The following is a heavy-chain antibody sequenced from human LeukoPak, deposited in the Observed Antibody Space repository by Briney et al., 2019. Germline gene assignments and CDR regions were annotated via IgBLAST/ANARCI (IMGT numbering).Heavy chain of an antibody. D-gene: IGHD6-13*01. J-gene: IGHJ6*02. Sequence: SETLSLTCTVSGGPISSYYWSWIRQPPGKGLEWMGYIYYSGSTNYNPSLKSRVTISVDTSKNQFSLKLSSVTAADTAVYYCARVSIAAAGTGDYYYGMDVWGQGTTVTVSS. V-gene: IGHV4-59*08. CDR1: GGPISSYY. CDR3: ARVSIAAAGTGDYYYGMDV. CDR2: IYYSGST.